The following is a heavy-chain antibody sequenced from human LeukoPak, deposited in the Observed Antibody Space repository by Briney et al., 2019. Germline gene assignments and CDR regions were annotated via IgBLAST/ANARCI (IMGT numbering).Heavy chain of an antibody. D-gene: IGHD1-26*01. J-gene: IGHJ4*02. Sequence: KSGGSLRLSCAASGFPFSSYSMNWVRQARGKGLEGVSSISSSSSYISYAASVKGRFTISRDNAKNSLYLQRNSLRAEDTTVYYCARGGTYHPLLGYWGQGTLVTVSS. CDR2: ISSSSSYI. CDR3: ARGGTYHPLLGY. V-gene: IGHV3-21*01. CDR1: GFPFSSYS.